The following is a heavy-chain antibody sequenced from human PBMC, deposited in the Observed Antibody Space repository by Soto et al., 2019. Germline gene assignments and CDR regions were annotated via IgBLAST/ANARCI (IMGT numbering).Heavy chain of an antibody. CDR2: IYYSGST. D-gene: IGHD3-22*01. CDR1: GGSISSYY. Sequence: SETLSLTCTVSGGSISSYYWSWIRQPPGKGLEWIGYIYYSGSTNYNPSLKSRVTISVDTSKNQFSLKLSSVTAADTAVYYCALFNFGYYDSSGYHPFDYWGQGTLVTVSS. J-gene: IGHJ4*02. V-gene: IGHV4-59*01. CDR3: ALFNFGYYDSSGYHPFDY.